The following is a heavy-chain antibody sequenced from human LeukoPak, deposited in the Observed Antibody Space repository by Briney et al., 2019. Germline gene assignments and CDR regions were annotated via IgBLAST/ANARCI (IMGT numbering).Heavy chain of an antibody. Sequence: GASEKLSCTPSVYTFTSYGISWVRHPPGQGREWGGWKRAYNGNTTYAQNSQGRVIMTTDTSTSTAYMKLRSLRSDGTAVYYWARDVDDILTGYYNPIDYGGQGTLVSVSS. CDR3: ARDVDDILTGYYNPIDY. D-gene: IGHD3-9*01. V-gene: IGHV1-18*01. J-gene: IGHJ4*02. CDR2: KRAYNGNT. CDR1: VYTFTSYG.